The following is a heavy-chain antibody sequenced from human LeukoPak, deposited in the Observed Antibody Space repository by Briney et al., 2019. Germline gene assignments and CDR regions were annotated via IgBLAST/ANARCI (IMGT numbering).Heavy chain of an antibody. CDR2: ITSSNNTI. D-gene: IGHD3-16*02. V-gene: IGHV3-48*01. CDR3: ARTNSLFDY. Sequence: GGSLRLSCAASGFTFSRCSMNWVRQAPGKGLEWVSYITSSNNTIYYADSVKGRFTISRDNAKNSLYLQMNSLRAEDTAVYYCARTNSLFDYWGQGTLVTVSS. J-gene: IGHJ4*01. CDR1: GFTFSRCS.